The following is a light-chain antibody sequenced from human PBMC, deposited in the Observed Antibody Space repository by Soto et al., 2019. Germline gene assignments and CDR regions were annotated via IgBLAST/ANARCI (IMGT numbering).Light chain of an antibody. CDR3: GTWDSSVSPGV. CDR1: SSNIGDNY. V-gene: IGLV1-51*01. Sequence: QSVLTQPPSVSASPGQTVTISCSGSSSNIGDNYVSWYQQLPGTAPKHLMYDNNNQPSRIPVRFSGSKCGTSATLGITGLQTGDEADYYCGTWDSSVSPGVFGGGPKLTVL. CDR2: DNN. J-gene: IGLJ2*01.